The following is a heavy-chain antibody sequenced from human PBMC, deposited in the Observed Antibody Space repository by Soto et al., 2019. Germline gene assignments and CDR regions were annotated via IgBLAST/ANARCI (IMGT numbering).Heavy chain of an antibody. Sequence: SLTLCFAASGFTFSSYGMHLVRQAPGKGLEWVAVIWYYGSNKYYADSVKGRFTISRDNSKNTLYLQMNSLRAEDTAVYYCARRRRTTVYYGMDVWGQGTTVT. CDR1: GFTFSSYG. CDR2: IWYYGSNK. V-gene: IGHV3-33*01. J-gene: IGHJ6*02. CDR3: ARRRRTTVYYGMDV. D-gene: IGHD1-1*01.